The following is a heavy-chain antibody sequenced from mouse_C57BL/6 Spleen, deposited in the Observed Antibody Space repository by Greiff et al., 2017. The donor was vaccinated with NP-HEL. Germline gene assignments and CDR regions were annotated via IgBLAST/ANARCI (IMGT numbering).Heavy chain of an antibody. CDR1: GFSLTSYG. J-gene: IGHJ2*01. Sequence: VQLQQSGPGLVQPSQSLSITCTVSGFSLTSYGIHWVRQSPGKGLEWLGVIWSGGSTDYNAAFISRLSIRKDNSQSQVILKMNSLQADATAIYCCSRTGESPAVVLDYWGQGTTLTVSS. CDR2: IWSGGST. CDR3: SRTGESPAVVLDY. V-gene: IGHV2-2*01.